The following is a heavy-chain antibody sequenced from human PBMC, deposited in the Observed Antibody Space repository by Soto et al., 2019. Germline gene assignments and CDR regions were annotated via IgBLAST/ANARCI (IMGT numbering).Heavy chain of an antibody. CDR2: INGGAGDT. V-gene: IGHV1-3*01. CDR3: ARSPSRMAAETQLDP. Sequence: QVQLVLSGAEVRKPGASVKISCKASGYTFSSYAIHWLRQAPGQRLEWMGWINGGAGDTRYSVNSQGRVTFTRDTAATTAFMDLSSLSSADTAIYYCARSPSRMAAETQLDPWGQGTLVTVSS. D-gene: IGHD6-6*01. CDR1: GYTFSSYA. J-gene: IGHJ5*02.